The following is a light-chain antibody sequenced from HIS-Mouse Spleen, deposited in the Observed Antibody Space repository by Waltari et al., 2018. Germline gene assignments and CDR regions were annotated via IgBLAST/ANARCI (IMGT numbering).Light chain of an antibody. J-gene: IGKJ2*01. CDR1: QSVSSSY. Sequence: EILLTQSPGTLPLYPGESATLSCMASQSVSSSYLAWYQQKPGQAPRLLIYGASSRATGIPDRFSGSGSGTDFTLTISRLEPEDFAVYYCQQYGSSPYTFGQGTKLEIK. V-gene: IGKV3-20*01. CDR3: QQYGSSPYT. CDR2: GAS.